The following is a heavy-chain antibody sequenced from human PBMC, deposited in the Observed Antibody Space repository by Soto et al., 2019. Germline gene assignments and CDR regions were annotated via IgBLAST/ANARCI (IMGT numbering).Heavy chain of an antibody. J-gene: IGHJ5*02. Sequence: WETLSLTCTVSGASISSTNYYWGWIRQPPGKGLEWIGSIYCSGSTYYNPSLKSRVTISVDTSKNQFSLKLSSVTAADTAVYYCATQEVGGSYVYTFDPWGQGTLVTVSS. CDR2: IYCSGST. CDR1: GASISSTNYY. D-gene: IGHD1-26*01. V-gene: IGHV4-39*01. CDR3: ATQEVGGSYVYTFDP.